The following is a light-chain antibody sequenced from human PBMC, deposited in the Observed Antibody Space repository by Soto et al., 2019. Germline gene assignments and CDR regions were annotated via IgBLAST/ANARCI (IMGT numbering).Light chain of an antibody. Sequence: QSALTQPASVSGSPGQSITISCTGTSNDIWSYNLVSWYQQHPGKAPKLMIYEDIKRPSGVSNRFSGSKSDNTASLTISGLQAEDEADYYCCSYAAGSTFVFGGGTKLTVL. CDR3: CSYAAGSTFV. V-gene: IGLV2-23*02. CDR2: EDI. CDR1: SNDIWSYNL. J-gene: IGLJ2*01.